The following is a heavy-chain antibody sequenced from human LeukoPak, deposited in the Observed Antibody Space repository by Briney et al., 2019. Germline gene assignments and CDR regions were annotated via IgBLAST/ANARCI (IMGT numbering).Heavy chain of an antibody. CDR1: GFTFSSYA. CDR3: ARDRQPLLWYFDY. Sequence: GGSPRLSCAASGFTFSSYAMHWVRQAPGKGLEWVAVISYDGSNKYYADSVKGRFTVSRDNSKNTLYLQMNSLRAEDTAVYYCARDRQPLLWYFDYWGQGTLVTVSS. V-gene: IGHV3-30-3*01. J-gene: IGHJ4*02. CDR2: ISYDGSNK. D-gene: IGHD2-2*01.